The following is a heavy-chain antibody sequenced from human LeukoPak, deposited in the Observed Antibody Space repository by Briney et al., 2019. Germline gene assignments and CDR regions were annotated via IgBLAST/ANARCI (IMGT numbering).Heavy chain of an antibody. Sequence: PGGSLRLSCAASGFTFSTYSMNWVRQAPGKGLEWVSSISSSSTYIYYADSVRGRFTISRDNAKNSLYLQMNSLRAEDTAVYYCARYISWWDVWGKGTTVTISS. CDR3: ARYISWWDV. V-gene: IGHV3-21*01. CDR1: GFTFSTYS. J-gene: IGHJ6*04. D-gene: IGHD6-13*01. CDR2: ISSSSTYI.